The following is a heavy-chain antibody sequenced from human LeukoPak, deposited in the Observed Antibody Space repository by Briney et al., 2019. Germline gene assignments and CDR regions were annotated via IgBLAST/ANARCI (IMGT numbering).Heavy chain of an antibody. CDR3: ARLRAAVGMGVDY. J-gene: IGHJ4*02. CDR1: GYSFTSYW. CDR2: IYPGDSDT. D-gene: IGHD6-13*01. V-gene: IGHV5-51*01. Sequence: GESLKISCKGSGYSFTSYWIGWVRQMPGKGLEWMGIIYPGDSDTRYSPSFQGQVTISADKSVTTAYLQSSSLKASDIAMYYCARLRAAVGMGVDYWGQGTLVTVSS.